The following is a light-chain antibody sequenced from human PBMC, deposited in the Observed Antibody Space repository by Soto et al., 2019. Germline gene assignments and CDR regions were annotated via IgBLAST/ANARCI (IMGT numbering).Light chain of an antibody. J-gene: IGLJ2*01. CDR2: EGS. CDR1: SSDVGSYNL. V-gene: IGLV2-23*01. Sequence: QSALTQHASVSGSPGQSITISCTGTSSDVGSYNLVSWYQQHPGKAPKLMIYEGSKRPSGVSNRFSGSKSGNTASLTISGLQAEDEADYYCCSYAGSSTGVFGGGTKVTVL. CDR3: CSYAGSSTGV.